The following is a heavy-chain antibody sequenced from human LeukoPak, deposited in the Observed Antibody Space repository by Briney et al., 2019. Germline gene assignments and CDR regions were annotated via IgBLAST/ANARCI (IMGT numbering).Heavy chain of an antibody. CDR3: ARSRAVTTSGPGY. Sequence: ASVKVSFKASGYTFTGYYMHWVRQAPGQGLEWMGWINPNSGGTNYAQKFQSRVTMTRDTSISTAYMELSRLRSDDTAVYYCARSRAVTTSGPGYWGQGTLVTVSS. V-gene: IGHV1-2*02. D-gene: IGHD4-11*01. J-gene: IGHJ4*02. CDR1: GYTFTGYY. CDR2: INPNSGGT.